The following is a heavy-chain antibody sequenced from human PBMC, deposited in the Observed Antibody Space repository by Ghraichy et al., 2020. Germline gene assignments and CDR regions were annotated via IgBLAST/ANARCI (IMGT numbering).Heavy chain of an antibody. J-gene: IGHJ3*02. CDR2: ISAYNGNT. Sequence: ASVKVSCKASGYTFTSYGISWVRQAPGQGLEWMGWISAYNGNTNYAQKLQGRVTMTTDTSTSTAYMELRSLRSDDTAVYYCARERGKYSSGWYSGDAFDIWGQGTMVTVSS. D-gene: IGHD6-19*01. V-gene: IGHV1-18*04. CDR3: ARERGKYSSGWYSGDAFDI. CDR1: GYTFTSYG.